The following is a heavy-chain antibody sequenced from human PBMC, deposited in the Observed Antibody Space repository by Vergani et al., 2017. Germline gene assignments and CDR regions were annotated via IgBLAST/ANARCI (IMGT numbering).Heavy chain of an antibody. Sequence: QVQLQESGPGLVKPSETLSLTCTVSGGSISSYYWSWLRQPPGKGLVWIGYIYYSGSTNYNPSLKSRVTISVDTSKNQFSLKLSSVTAADTAVYYCARLYYYDSSGYYYYYYYGMDVWGQGTTVTVSS. V-gene: IGHV4-59*12. CDR1: GGSISSYY. CDR2: IYYSGST. CDR3: ARLYYYDSSGYYYYYYYGMDV. J-gene: IGHJ6*02. D-gene: IGHD3-22*01.